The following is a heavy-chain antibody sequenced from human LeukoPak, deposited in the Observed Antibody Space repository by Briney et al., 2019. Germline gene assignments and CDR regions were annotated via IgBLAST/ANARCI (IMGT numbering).Heavy chain of an antibody. J-gene: IGHJ5*02. CDR2: IYFSGTT. V-gene: IGHV4-39*07. CDR1: GGSISSSSYY. Sequence: SSETLSLTCTVSGGSISSSSYYWGRIRQPPGKGLEWIGSIYFSGTTYYNPSLQSRVTISVDTAKNQFSLKVTSVTAADTAAYYCARDAHCTGVSCYSPYNWFDPWGQGTLVTVSS. CDR3: ARDAHCTGVSCYSPYNWFDP. D-gene: IGHD2-15*01.